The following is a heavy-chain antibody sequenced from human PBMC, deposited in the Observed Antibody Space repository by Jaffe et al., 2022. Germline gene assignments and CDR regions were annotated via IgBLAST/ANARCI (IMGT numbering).Heavy chain of an antibody. Sequence: QLQLQESGPGLVKPSETLSLTCTVSGGSISSSSYYWGWIRQPPGKGLEWIGSIYYSGSTYYNPSLKSRVTISVDTSKNQFSLKLSSVTAADTAVYYCARHDRGESPIGWFDPWGQGTLVTVSS. J-gene: IGHJ5*02. CDR1: GGSISSSSYY. CDR3: ARHDRGESPIGWFDP. V-gene: IGHV4-39*01. CDR2: IYYSGST. D-gene: IGHD7-27*01.